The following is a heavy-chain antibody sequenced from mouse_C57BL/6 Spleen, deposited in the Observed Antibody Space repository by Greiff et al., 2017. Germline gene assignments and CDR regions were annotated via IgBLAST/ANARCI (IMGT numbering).Heavy chain of an antibody. CDR1: GYAFSSSW. J-gene: IGHJ1*03. V-gene: IGHV1-82*01. CDR3: ASCNWDGYFDV. D-gene: IGHD4-1*01. Sequence: QVQLQQSGPELVKPGASVKISCKASGYAFSSSWMNWVKQRPGKGLEWIGRIYPGDGDTNYNGKFKGKATLTADKSSSTAYMQLSSLTSEDSAVYICASCNWDGYFDVWGTGTTVTVSS. CDR2: IYPGDGDT.